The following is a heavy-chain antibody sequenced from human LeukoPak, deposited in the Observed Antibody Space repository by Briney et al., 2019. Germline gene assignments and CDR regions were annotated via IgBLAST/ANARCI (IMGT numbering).Heavy chain of an antibody. CDR3: ARDLGQYYDTSDNWFDP. D-gene: IGHD3-22*01. CDR2: INSDGINT. Sequence: GGSLRLSCAASGFTFSNYWMHWVRRAPGKGLVWVSRINSDGINTSYADSVKGRFTISRDNAKNTLNLQMNSLRGEDTAVYYCARDLGQYYDTSDNWFDPWGQGTLVTVSS. J-gene: IGHJ5*02. CDR1: GFTFSNYW. V-gene: IGHV3-74*01.